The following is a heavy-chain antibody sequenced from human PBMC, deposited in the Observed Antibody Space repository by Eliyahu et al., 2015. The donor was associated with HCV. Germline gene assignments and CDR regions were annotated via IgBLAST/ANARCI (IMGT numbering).Heavy chain of an antibody. CDR3: ARVSFSGAYYFDY. CDR2: IYYSGST. J-gene: IGHJ4*02. V-gene: IGHV4-30-4*08. CDR1: GXSISSGDYY. Sequence: QVQLQESGPGLVKPSQTLSLTCTVSGXSISSGDYYWSWIRQPPGKGLEWIGYIYYSGSTYYNPSLKSRVTISVDTSKNQFSLKLSSVTAADTAVYYCARVSFSGAYYFDYWGQGTLVTVSS. D-gene: IGHD4-17*01.